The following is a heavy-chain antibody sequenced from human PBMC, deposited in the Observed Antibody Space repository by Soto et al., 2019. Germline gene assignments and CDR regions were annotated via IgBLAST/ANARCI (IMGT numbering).Heavy chain of an antibody. V-gene: IGHV3-33*01. D-gene: IGHD4-17*01. J-gene: IGHJ6*02. CDR1: GFTFSSYG. CDR3: AREGHDYGEDEGPYGMDV. Sequence: QVQLVESGGGVVQPGRSLRLSCAASGFTFSSYGMHWVRQAPGKGLEWVAVIWYDGSNKYYADSVKGRFTISRGNSKNTLYLQMNSLRAEDTAVYYCAREGHDYGEDEGPYGMDVWGQGTTVTVSS. CDR2: IWYDGSNK.